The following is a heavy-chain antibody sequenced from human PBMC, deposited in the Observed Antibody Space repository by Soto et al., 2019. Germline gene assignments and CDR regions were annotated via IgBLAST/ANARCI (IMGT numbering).Heavy chain of an antibody. CDR2: ISGSAAST. V-gene: IGHV3-23*01. D-gene: IGHD3-9*01. Sequence: EVQLFGSGGGLVQPGGSLRLSCAASGFTFSGYAMSWVRQAPGKGLVWVSGISGSAASTNYADSVKGRFTISRDNSKSTLYLQMNSLRAEDTAVYYCAKDVHYDILTGIEYFHHWAQGTLVSVSS. CDR1: GFTFSGYA. CDR3: AKDVHYDILTGIEYFHH. J-gene: IGHJ1*01.